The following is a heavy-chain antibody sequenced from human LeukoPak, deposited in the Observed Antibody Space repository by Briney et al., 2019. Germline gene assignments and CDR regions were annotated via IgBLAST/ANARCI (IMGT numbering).Heavy chain of an antibody. CDR1: GYTFTGYY. CDR3: AREVYSGYLASAG. CDR2: INPNSGGT. Sequence: GASVKVSCKASGYTFTGYYMHWVRQAPGQGLEWVGWINPNSGGTNYAQTFQGRVTMTRDTSISTAYMELSRLRSDDTAVYYCAREVYSGYLASAGWGQGTLVTVSS. V-gene: IGHV1-2*02. D-gene: IGHD5-12*01. J-gene: IGHJ4*02.